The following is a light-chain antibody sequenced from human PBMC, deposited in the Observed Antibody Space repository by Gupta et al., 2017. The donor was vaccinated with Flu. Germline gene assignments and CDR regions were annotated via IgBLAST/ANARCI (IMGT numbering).Light chain of an antibody. CDR1: QSISSN. CDR2: GAS. J-gene: IGKJ5*01. Sequence: EIVMTQSPDTLSVSPGERATLSCRASQSISSNLAWYQHKPGLAPRLLIYGASTRATGIADRFSGSGSGTEFTLTISSLESEDFAVYYCQQYDDWPPITFGQGKRLEIK. V-gene: IGKV3-15*01. CDR3: QQYDDWPPIT.